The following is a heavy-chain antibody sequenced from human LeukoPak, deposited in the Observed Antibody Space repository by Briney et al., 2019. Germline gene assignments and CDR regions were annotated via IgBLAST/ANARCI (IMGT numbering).Heavy chain of an antibody. Sequence: GALRLSCAASGFTFSSYGMHWVRQAPGKGLEWVAVIWYDGSNKYYADSVKGRFTISRDNSKNTLYLQMNSLRAEDTAVYYCAREEDIVATYLDYWGQGTLVTVSS. V-gene: IGHV3-33*08. D-gene: IGHD5-12*01. J-gene: IGHJ4*02. CDR3: AREEDIVATYLDY. CDR2: IWYDGSNK. CDR1: GFTFSSYG.